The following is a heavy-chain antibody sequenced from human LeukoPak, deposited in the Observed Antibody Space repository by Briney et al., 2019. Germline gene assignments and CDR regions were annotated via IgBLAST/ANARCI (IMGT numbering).Heavy chain of an antibody. D-gene: IGHD3-10*01. V-gene: IGHV1-69*06. Sequence: SVKVSCKASGGTFSSYAISWVRQAPGQGLEWMGGIIPTFGTANYAQKFQGRVTITADKSTSTAYMELSSLRSEDTAVYYCARDRFGSKDDYYGSGSYYTNNWFDPWGQGTLVTASS. CDR1: GGTFSSYA. CDR2: IIPTFGTA. CDR3: ARDRFGSKDDYYGSGSYYTNNWFDP. J-gene: IGHJ5*02.